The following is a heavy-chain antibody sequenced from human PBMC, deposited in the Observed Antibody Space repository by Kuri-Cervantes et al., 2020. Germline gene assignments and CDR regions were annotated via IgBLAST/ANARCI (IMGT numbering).Heavy chain of an antibody. Sequence: SQTLSLTCAASGFTFSSYAMSWVRQPPGKGLEWIGSIYYSGSTYYNPSLKSRVTISVDTSKNQFSLKLSSVTAADTAVYYCARYWFRGYFQHWGQGTLVTVSS. CDR2: IYYSGST. D-gene: IGHD3-10*01. J-gene: IGHJ1*01. CDR3: ARYWFRGYFQH. CDR1: GFTFSSYA. V-gene: IGHV4-38-2*01.